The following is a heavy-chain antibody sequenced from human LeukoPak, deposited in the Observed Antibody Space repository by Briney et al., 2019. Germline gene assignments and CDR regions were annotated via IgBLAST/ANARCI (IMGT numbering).Heavy chain of an antibody. CDR1: GFTFSSYS. V-gene: IGHV3-21*01. D-gene: IGHD1-14*01. Sequence: GGSLRLSCVVSGFTFSSYSMNWVRQAPGKGLEWVSSISSSSSYIYYADSVKGRFTISRDNAKNTLYLQMNSLRAEDTAVHYCARGRKDWYVDLWGRGTLVTVSS. CDR2: ISSSSSYI. J-gene: IGHJ2*01. CDR3: ARGRKDWYVDL.